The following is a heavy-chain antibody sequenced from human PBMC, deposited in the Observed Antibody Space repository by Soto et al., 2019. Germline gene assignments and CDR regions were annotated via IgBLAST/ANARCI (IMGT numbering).Heavy chain of an antibody. CDR3: ARAKSCSAGSCDDLDF. D-gene: IGHD2-15*01. V-gene: IGHV1-18*01. Sequence: QVQLVQSGAEVKKPGASVKVSCKASGFTFTNFGIIWVRQAPGQGLEWMGWIRAYNGNTNYAQKLQGRVTMTTDTSTTTAYMEVRSLRADDTAMYYCARAKSCSAGSCDDLDFWGQGTLVTVSS. J-gene: IGHJ4*02. CDR2: IRAYNGNT. CDR1: GFTFTNFG.